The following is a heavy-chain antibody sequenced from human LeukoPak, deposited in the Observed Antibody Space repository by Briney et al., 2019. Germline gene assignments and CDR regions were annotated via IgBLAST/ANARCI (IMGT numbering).Heavy chain of an antibody. CDR3: ARGGAARPDF. CDR2: ISSSSSYI. J-gene: IGHJ4*02. CDR1: GFIFSSYS. Sequence: AGGSLRLSCAASGFIFSSYSMNWVRQAPGKGLEWVSSISSSSSYIYYADSVKGRFTISRDNAKNSLYLQMNSLRVEDTAIYYCARGGAARPDFWGQGTLVSVSS. D-gene: IGHD6-6*01. V-gene: IGHV3-21*01.